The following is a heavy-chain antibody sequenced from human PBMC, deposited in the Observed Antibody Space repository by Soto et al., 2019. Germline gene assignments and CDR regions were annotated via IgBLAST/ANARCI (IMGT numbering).Heavy chain of an antibody. CDR1: GGSFIGYY. CDR2: INHSGST. CDR3: ARVKQLAPLGFDP. Sequence: PSETLSLTCAVYGGSFIGYYWSWIRQPPGKGLEWIGEINHSGSTNYNPSLKSRVTISVDTSKNQFSLKLSSVTAADTAVYYCARVKQLAPLGFDPWGQGTLVTVPQ. D-gene: IGHD6-6*01. V-gene: IGHV4-34*01. J-gene: IGHJ5*02.